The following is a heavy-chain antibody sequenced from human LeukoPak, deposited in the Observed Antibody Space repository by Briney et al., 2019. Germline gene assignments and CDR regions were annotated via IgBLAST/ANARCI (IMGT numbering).Heavy chain of an antibody. J-gene: IGHJ4*02. CDR3: AGGWGSYYFDS. D-gene: IGHD3-16*01. V-gene: IGHV3-21*01. CDR1: GFTFSAYT. CDR2: FTSSSSSI. Sequence: GGSLRLSCAASGFTFSAYTMSWVRQAPGTGLEWVSSFTSSSSSIYYADSVKGRFTISRDNAKNSLYLQLSSLGAEDTAVYYCAGGWGSYYFDSWGQGTLVTVSS.